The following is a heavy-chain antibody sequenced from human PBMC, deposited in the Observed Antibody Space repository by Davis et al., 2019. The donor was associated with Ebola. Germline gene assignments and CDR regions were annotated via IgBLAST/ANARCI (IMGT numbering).Heavy chain of an antibody. J-gene: IGHJ6*02. D-gene: IGHD3-3*02. CDR2: ISAYNGNT. CDR1: GYTFTSYG. CDR3: ARGRGIFGVVTTHYYYYYGMDV. Sequence: AASVKVSCKASGYTFTSYGISWVRQAPGQGLEWMGWISAYNGNTNYAQKLQGRVTMTTDTSTSTAYMELSRLRSDDTAVYYCARGRGIFGVVTTHYYYYYGMDVWGQGTTVTVSS. V-gene: IGHV1-18*01.